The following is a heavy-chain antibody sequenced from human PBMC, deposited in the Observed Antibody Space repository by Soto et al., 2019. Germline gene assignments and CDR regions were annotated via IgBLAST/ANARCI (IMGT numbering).Heavy chain of an antibody. V-gene: IGHV4-4*07. D-gene: IGHD6-6*01. CDR2: KFPTGSS. CDR1: GISFNSYY. Sequence: PSETLSLTCIVSGISFNSYYWAWIRQPVGKGLEWIGHKFPTGSSTYSPSLESRVTISLDESKNQVSLTLTSVTPADSGVYYCATLYSSFSYTGMDVWGQGTAVTVSS. J-gene: IGHJ6*02. CDR3: ATLYSSFSYTGMDV.